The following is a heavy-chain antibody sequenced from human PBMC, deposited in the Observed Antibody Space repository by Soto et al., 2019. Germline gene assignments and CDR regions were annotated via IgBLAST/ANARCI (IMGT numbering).Heavy chain of an antibody. Sequence: PGGSLRLSCAASGVTFSSYDRHWVRQAPGKGLEWVAVISYDGSNKYYADSVKGRFTISRDNSKNTLYLQMNSLRAEDTAVYYCGRDELVAYYFGYWGQGTLVTVSS. D-gene: IGHD6-13*01. V-gene: IGHV3-30*04. CDR2: ISYDGSNK. J-gene: IGHJ4*02. CDR1: GVTFSSYD. CDR3: GRDELVAYYFGY.